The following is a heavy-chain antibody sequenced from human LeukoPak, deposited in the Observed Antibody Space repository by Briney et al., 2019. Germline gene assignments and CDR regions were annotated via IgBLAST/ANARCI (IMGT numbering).Heavy chain of an antibody. V-gene: IGHV4-38-2*01. J-gene: IGHJ3*02. CDR1: GYSISSGYY. CDR2: IYYSGST. D-gene: IGHD4-17*01. CDR3: ARHLCHYGYDAFDI. Sequence: PSETLSLTCAVSGYSISSGYYWGWIRPPPGKGLEWIGSIYYSGSTYYNPSLKSRVTISVDTSKNQFSLKLSSVTAADTAVYYCARHLCHYGYDAFDIWGQGTMVTVSS.